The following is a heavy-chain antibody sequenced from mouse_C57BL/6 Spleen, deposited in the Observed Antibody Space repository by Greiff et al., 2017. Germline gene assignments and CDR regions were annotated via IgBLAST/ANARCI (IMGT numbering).Heavy chain of an antibody. CDR1: GYSITSDY. CDR3: ARYRYGSSYPYYFDY. Sequence: EVKLMESGPGLAKPSQTLSLTCSVTGYSITSDYWNWIRKFPGNKLEYMGYISYSGSTYYNPSLKSRISITRDTSKNQYYLQLNSVTTEDTATYYCARYRYGSSYPYYFDYWGQGTTLTVSS. V-gene: IGHV3-8*01. J-gene: IGHJ2*01. D-gene: IGHD1-1*01. CDR2: ISYSGST.